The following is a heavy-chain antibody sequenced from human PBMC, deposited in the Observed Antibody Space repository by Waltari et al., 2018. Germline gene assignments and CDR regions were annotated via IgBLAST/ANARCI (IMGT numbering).Heavy chain of an antibody. V-gene: IGHV3-23*01. CDR1: GFTFSSYA. CDR3: AKKVIVKGSGYSYGFNYFDY. J-gene: IGHJ4*02. CDR2: ISGSGGST. D-gene: IGHD5-18*01. Sequence: EVQLLESGGGLVQPGGSLRLSCAASGFTFSSYAMSWVRQAPGKGLEWVSAISGSGGSTDYAGAVKGRFTISRDNSKNTLYLQMNSLRAEDTAVYYCAKKVIVKGSGYSYGFNYFDYWGQGTLVTVSS.